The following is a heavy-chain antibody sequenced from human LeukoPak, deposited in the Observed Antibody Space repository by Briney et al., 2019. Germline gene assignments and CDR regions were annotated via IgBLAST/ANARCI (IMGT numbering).Heavy chain of an antibody. CDR3: ARTIAVAGNALRYYYDGSATPAFDY. CDR1: GYTFTSYG. Sequence: ASVKVSCKASGYTFTSYGISWVRQAPGQGLEWMGWISAYNGNTNYAQKLQGRVTMTTDTSTSTAYMELRSLRSDDTAVYYCARTIAVAGNALRYYYDGSATPAFDYWGQGTLVTVSS. J-gene: IGHJ4*02. CDR2: ISAYNGNT. D-gene: IGHD3-22*01. V-gene: IGHV1-18*01.